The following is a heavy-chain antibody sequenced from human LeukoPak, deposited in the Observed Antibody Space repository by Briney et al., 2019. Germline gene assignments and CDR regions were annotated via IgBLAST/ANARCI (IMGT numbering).Heavy chain of an antibody. CDR2: VNGDETST. J-gene: IGHJ4*02. Sequence: PGGSLRLSCAASGFTFSSHWMHWARQAPGKGLVWVSRVNGDETSTAYADSVKGRFTISRDNSKNTLYLQMNSLRAEDTAVYYCARDYSSWLDYWGQGTLVTVSS. CDR1: GFTFSSHW. CDR3: ARDYSSWLDY. V-gene: IGHV3-74*01. D-gene: IGHD2-21*01.